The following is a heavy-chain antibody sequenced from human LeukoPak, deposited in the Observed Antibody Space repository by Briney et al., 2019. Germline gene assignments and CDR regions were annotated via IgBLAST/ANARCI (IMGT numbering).Heavy chain of an antibody. D-gene: IGHD5-18*01. V-gene: IGHV1-69*01. CDR1: GGTFSSYA. J-gene: IGHJ3*02. CDR3: ARDLGIQLWPDDAFDI. Sequence: SVKVSCKASGGTFSSYAISWVRQAPGQGLEWMGGIFPIFGTANYAQKFQGRVTITADESTSTAYMELSSLRSEDTAVYYCARDLGIQLWPDDAFDIWGQGTMVTVSS. CDR2: IFPIFGTA.